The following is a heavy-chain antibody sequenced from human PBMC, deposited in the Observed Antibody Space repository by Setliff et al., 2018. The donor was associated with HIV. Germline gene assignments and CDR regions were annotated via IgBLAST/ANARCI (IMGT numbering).Heavy chain of an antibody. CDR3: ARWRWEQSEFDH. CDR2: ISGSGGST. CDR1: GFTFSTYA. D-gene: IGHD1-1*01. J-gene: IGHJ4*02. Sequence: PGGSLRLSCAASGFTFSTYAMSWVRQAPGKGLEWVSGISGSGGSTYYADSVKGRFTISRDNSKNTLYLQMNSLRAEDTAVYYCARWRWEQSEFDHWGQGNQVTVSS. V-gene: IGHV3-23*01.